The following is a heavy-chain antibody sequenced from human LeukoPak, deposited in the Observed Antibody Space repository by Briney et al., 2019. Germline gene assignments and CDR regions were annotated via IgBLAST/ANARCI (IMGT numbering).Heavy chain of an antibody. CDR1: ELIFSDYA. V-gene: IGHV3-30*04. CDR3: ARDVRAAPHYDFFHYGMDV. D-gene: IGHD3-22*01. J-gene: IGHJ6*02. CDR2: MTYDGSNK. Sequence: GRSLRLSCAASELIFSDYAIHWVRQAPGKGLEWVALMTYDGSNKYYADSVKGRFTLSRDISKNTLYLQMNSLRAEDTAVYYCARDVRAAPHYDFFHYGMDVWGQGTTVTVSS.